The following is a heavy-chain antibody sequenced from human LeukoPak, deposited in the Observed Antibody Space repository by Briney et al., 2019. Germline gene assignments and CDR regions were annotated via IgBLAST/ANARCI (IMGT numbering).Heavy chain of an antibody. CDR3: ARIVGATGWYWFDP. V-gene: IGHV1-18*01. Sequence: ASVKVSCKASGGTFSSYAISWVRQAPGQGLEWMGWISAYNGNTNYAQKLQGRVTMTTDTSTSTAYMELRSLRSDDTAVYYCARIVGATGWYWFDPWGQGTLVTVSS. CDR1: GGTFSSYA. CDR2: ISAYNGNT. D-gene: IGHD1-26*01. J-gene: IGHJ5*02.